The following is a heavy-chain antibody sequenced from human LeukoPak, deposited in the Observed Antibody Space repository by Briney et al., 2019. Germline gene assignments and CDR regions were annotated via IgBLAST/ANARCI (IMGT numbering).Heavy chain of an antibody. Sequence: PGGSLRLSCAASGFTFSSYWMSWVRQAPGKGLEWVANIKQDGSEKYYVDSVKGRFTISRDNAKNSLYLQMNSLRAEDTAVYYCAGDYGDYERYYMDVWGKGTTVTVSS. CDR1: GFTFSSYW. V-gene: IGHV3-7*01. J-gene: IGHJ6*03. CDR2: IKQDGSEK. CDR3: AGDYGDYERYYMDV. D-gene: IGHD4-17*01.